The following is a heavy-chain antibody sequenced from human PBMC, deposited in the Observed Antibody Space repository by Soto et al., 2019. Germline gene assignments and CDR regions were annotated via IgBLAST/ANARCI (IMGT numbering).Heavy chain of an antibody. CDR3: ARDRNDYGAYDY. D-gene: IGHD4-17*01. CDR1: GFTFSIYS. J-gene: IGHJ4*02. Sequence: GGSLRLSCAASGFTFSIYSVNWVRQAPGKGPEWVSSISSSGSYMRYADSVKGRFTVSRDNTNNSLYLQMNGLRAEDTAVYYCARDRNDYGAYDYWGQGTLVTVSS. V-gene: IGHV3-21*01. CDR2: ISSSGSYM.